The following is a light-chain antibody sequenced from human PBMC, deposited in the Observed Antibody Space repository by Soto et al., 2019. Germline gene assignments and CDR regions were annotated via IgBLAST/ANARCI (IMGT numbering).Light chain of an antibody. V-gene: IGLV2-14*02. J-gene: IGLJ1*01. Sequence: QSALTQPASVSGSPGQSITISCTGTSSDVGSYNLVSWYQQHPGKAPKLMIYEVINRPSGVSNRFSGSKSGNSASLTISGLQAEDEADYYCSSYTSSRYVFGTGTKLTVL. CDR1: SSDVGSYNL. CDR2: EVI. CDR3: SSYTSSRYV.